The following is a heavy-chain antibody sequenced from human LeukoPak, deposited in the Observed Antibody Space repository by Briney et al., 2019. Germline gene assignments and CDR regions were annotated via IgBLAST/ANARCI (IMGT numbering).Heavy chain of an antibody. CDR2: INHSGST. CDR3: ARRLQGSVAGTTEPSPFDY. J-gene: IGHJ4*02. Sequence: SETLSLTCAVYGGSFSGYYWSWIRQPPGKGLEWIAEINHSGSTNYNPSLKSRVTISVDTSKNQFSLKLSSVTAADTAVYYCARRLQGSVAGTTEPSPFDYWGQGTLVTVSS. V-gene: IGHV4-34*01. D-gene: IGHD6-19*01. CDR1: GGSFSGYY.